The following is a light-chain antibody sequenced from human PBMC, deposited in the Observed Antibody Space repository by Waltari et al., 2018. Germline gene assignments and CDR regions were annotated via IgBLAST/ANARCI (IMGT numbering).Light chain of an antibody. CDR2: HTS. CDR1: QSVGKY. Sequence: EIVLTQSPGTLSLSPGERATLPCSASQSVGKYLAWYQQKPGQAPRLLISHTSNRATGIPDRFSGSGSGTDFSLTISRLEPEDFAVYYCQHYVRLPATFGQGTKVEIK. CDR3: QHYVRLPAT. J-gene: IGKJ1*01. V-gene: IGKV3-20*01.